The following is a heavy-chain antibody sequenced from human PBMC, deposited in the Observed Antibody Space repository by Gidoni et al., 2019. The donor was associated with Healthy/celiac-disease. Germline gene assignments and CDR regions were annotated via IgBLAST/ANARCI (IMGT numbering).Heavy chain of an antibody. V-gene: IGHV3-9*01. D-gene: IGHD6-19*01. Sequence: EVQLVESGGGLVQPGRSLRLSCAASGFTFDDYAMHWVRQAPGKVLEWVSGISWNSGSIGYADSVKGRFTISRDNAKNSLYLQMNSLRAEDTALYYCAKDKGAVAGNVDYWGQGTLVTVSS. J-gene: IGHJ4*02. CDR1: GFTFDDYA. CDR3: AKDKGAVAGNVDY. CDR2: ISWNSGSI.